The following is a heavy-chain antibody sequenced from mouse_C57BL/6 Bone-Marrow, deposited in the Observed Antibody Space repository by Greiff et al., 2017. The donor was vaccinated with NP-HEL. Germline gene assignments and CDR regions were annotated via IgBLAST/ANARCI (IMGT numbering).Heavy chain of an antibody. J-gene: IGHJ1*03. CDR3: ARDDSHWYFDV. CDR2: IDPSDSET. V-gene: IGHV1-52*01. D-gene: IGHD2-4*01. Sequence: QVQLQQPGAELVRPGSSVKLSCKASGYTFTSYWMHWVKQRPIQGLEWIGNIDPSDSETHYNQKFKDKATLTVDKSSSTAYMQLSSLTSEDSAVYYCARDDSHWYFDVWGTGTTVTVSS. CDR1: GYTFTSYW.